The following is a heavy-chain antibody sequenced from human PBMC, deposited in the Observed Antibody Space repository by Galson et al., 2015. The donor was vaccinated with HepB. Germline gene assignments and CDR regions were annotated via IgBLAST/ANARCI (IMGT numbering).Heavy chain of an antibody. J-gene: IGHJ3*02. Sequence: SVKVSCKASGYTFTGYYMHWVRQAPGQGLEWMGWINPNSGGTNYAQKFQGRVTMTRDTSISTAYMELSRLRSDDTAVYYCARDKLVADDAFDIWGQGTMVTGSS. D-gene: IGHD1-7*01. CDR1: GYTFTGYY. CDR3: ARDKLVADDAFDI. CDR2: INPNSGGT. V-gene: IGHV1-2*02.